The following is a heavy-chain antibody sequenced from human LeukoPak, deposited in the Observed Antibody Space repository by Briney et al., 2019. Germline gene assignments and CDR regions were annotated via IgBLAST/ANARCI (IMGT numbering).Heavy chain of an antibody. D-gene: IGHD3-22*01. CDR3: ARGVTYYYDSSGYLY. J-gene: IGHJ4*02. CDR1: GDSISSGSYY. Sequence: SQTLSLTCTVSGDSISSGSYYWSWIRQPAGKGLEWIGRIHTSGRTNYNPSLKSRVTISADTSKNQFSQKLSSVTAADTAVYYCARGVTYYYDSSGYLYWGQGTLVTVSS. CDR2: IHTSGRT. V-gene: IGHV4-61*02.